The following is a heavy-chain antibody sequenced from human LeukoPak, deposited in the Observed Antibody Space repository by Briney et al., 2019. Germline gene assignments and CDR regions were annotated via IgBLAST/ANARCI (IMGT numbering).Heavy chain of an antibody. V-gene: IGHV4-34*01. D-gene: IGHD5-12*01. CDR1: GGSFSGYY. CDR3: ATHGTSGYDYHDY. CDR2: INHSGGT. J-gene: IGHJ4*02. Sequence: SETLSLTCAVYGGSFSGYYWSWIRQPPGKGLEWIGEINHSGGTNYNPSLKSRVTISVDTSKNQFSLKLSSVTAADTAVYYCATHGTSGYDYHDYWGQGTLVTVSS.